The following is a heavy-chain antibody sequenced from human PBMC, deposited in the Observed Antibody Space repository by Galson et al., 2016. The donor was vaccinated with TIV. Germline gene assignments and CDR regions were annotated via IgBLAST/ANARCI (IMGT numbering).Heavy chain of an antibody. J-gene: IGHJ4*02. D-gene: IGHD5-18*01. CDR3: AKDRQWIPSSLDY. CDR1: GFRFNSYA. Sequence: SLRLSCAASGFRFNSYAMNWVRQAPGKGLEWVSSIGGTGDSTYYADSVKGRFTISRDSYKDTVYLQMNSLRAEDTATYFCAKDRQWIPSSLDYWGQGILVTVSS. CDR2: IGGTGDST. V-gene: IGHV3-23*01.